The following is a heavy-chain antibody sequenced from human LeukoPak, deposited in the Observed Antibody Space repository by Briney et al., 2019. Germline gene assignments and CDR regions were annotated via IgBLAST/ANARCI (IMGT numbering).Heavy chain of an antibody. J-gene: IGHJ4*02. V-gene: IGHV3-49*03. CDR1: GFTFGNYA. Sequence: PGGSLRLSCTASGFTFGNYAMSWFRQAPGKGLEWVGFIRSKAYGGTTEYAASVKGRFTISRDDSKSIAYLQMNSLKTEDTAVYYCTRVWTNKYSDYWGQGTLVTVSS. D-gene: IGHD1/OR15-1a*01. CDR2: IRSKAYGGTT. CDR3: TRVWTNKYSDY.